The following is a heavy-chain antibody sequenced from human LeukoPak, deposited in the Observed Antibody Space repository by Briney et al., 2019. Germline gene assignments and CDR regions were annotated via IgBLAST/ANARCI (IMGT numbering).Heavy chain of an antibody. CDR1: GGSISSSSYY. Sequence: PSESLSLTCTVSGGSISSSSYYWNWIRQPPGKGLEWIGYIYYSGSTNYNPSLRSRVSISVDTSKKQFSLKLSSVTAADTAVYYCAREYSGSPRFDYWGQGTLVTVSS. J-gene: IGHJ4*02. D-gene: IGHD1-26*01. V-gene: IGHV4-61*01. CDR2: IYYSGST. CDR3: AREYSGSPRFDY.